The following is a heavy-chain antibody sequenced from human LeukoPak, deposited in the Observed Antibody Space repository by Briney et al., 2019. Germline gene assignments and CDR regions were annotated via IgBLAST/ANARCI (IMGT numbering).Heavy chain of an antibody. CDR3: ARGGNDFWGGDFDP. CDR2: ICYSGST. D-gene: IGHD3-3*01. J-gene: IGHJ5*02. CDR1: GGSISSYY. V-gene: IGHV4-59*01. Sequence: SETLPLTCTVSGGSISSYYWSWIRQPPGKGLEWIGYICYSGSTNYNPSLKSRVTISVDTSKNQFSLKLSSVTAADTAVYYCARGGNDFWGGDFDPWGQGTLVTVSS.